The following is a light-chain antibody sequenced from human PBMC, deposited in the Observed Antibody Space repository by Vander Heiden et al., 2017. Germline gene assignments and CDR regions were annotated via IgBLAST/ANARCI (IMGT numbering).Light chain of an antibody. CDR1: SSDIGGYNY. Sequence: QSTLTPPASVSGSPGRSITISCTGSSSDIGGYNYVSLYLQHPGKAPKLMIHDVSDRLSGVSNRFSGSKSGNTASLTIAVLQAEDEADYYCCSYTSSSTRYVFGTWTKVTVL. CDR3: CSYTSSSTRYV. CDR2: DVS. J-gene: IGLJ1*01. V-gene: IGLV2-14*03.